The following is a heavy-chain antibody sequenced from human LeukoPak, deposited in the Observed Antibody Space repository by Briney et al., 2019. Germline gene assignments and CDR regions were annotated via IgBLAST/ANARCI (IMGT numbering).Heavy chain of an antibody. V-gene: IGHV2-5*02. J-gene: IGHJ3*02. CDR3: ARIQSHAFDI. CDR2: IYWDDDK. CDR1: GFSLSTSGVG. Sequence: TGPTLVNPTQTLTLTCTFSGFSLSTSGVGVGWIRQPPGKALEYLALIYWDDDKRYSPSLKSRLTISKDTSKSQVVLTMTNMDPVDTATYYCARIQSHAFDIWGQGTMVTVSS. D-gene: IGHD5-18*01.